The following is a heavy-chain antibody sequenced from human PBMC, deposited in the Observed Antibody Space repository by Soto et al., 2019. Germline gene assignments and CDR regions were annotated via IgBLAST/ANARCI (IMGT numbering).Heavy chain of an antibody. Sequence: SETLSLTCTVSGDSISSYYWNRIRQSPGKGLEWIGYIYYSGSTNYNPSLTSRVTISIDTSKNQFSLKLRSVTATDTAVYYCARQNDLQWLVRGSWFDPWGQGILVTVSS. D-gene: IGHD6-19*01. CDR3: ARQNDLQWLVRGSWFDP. CDR1: GDSISSYY. V-gene: IGHV4-59*01. J-gene: IGHJ5*02. CDR2: IYYSGST.